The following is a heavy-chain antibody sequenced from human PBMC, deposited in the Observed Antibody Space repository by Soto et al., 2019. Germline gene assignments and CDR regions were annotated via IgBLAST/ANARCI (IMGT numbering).Heavy chain of an antibody. CDR2: IKRNTDGGTT. CDR3: FDLGRGAYINNMDV. CDR1: GFTFSSVW. Sequence: EVQLVQSGGGLVKPGGSLRLSCVASGFTFSSVWMNWVRQAPGKGLEWVGRIKRNTDGGTTDYAAPVKGRFTISRDDSKNTLYLQMNSLKTEDTAVYYCFDLGRGAYINNMDVWGQGTTVTVS. D-gene: IGHD4-4*01. J-gene: IGHJ6*02. V-gene: IGHV3-15*07.